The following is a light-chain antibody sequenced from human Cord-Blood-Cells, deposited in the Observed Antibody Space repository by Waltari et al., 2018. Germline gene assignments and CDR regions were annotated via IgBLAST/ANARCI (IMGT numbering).Light chain of an antibody. J-gene: IGKJ4*01. V-gene: IGKV1-33*01. CDR2: DAS. CDR3: QQYDNLPLT. CDR1: QDISNY. Sequence: IQMTHSPSPLAASVGDRVTTTCQASQDISNYLNWNQQKPGKAPKLLNYDASTLETGVPSRFSGRASGTDFTFTISSLQPEDIATYYCQQYDNLPLTFGGGTKVEIK.